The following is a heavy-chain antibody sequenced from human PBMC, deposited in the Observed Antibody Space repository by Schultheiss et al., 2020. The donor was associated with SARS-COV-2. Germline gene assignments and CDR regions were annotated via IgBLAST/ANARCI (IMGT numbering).Heavy chain of an antibody. J-gene: IGHJ6*03. V-gene: IGHV3-23*01. Sequence: RGSLRLSCAASGFTFSSYAMSWVRQAPGKGLEWVSAISGSGGSTYYADSVKGRFTISRDNSKNTLYLQMNSLRAEDTAVYYCTTDQDEDYYYYYMDVWGKGTTVTVSS. CDR3: TTDQDEDYYYYYMDV. CDR1: GFTFSSYA. CDR2: ISGSGGST.